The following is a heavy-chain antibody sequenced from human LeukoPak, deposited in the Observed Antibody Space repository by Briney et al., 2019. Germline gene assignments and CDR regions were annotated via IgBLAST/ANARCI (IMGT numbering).Heavy chain of an antibody. CDR3: ARDRAWLGESDY. CDR1: GFTFSSYG. V-gene: IGHV3-64*01. J-gene: IGHJ4*02. D-gene: IGHD3-10*01. Sequence: GGSLRLSCTASGFTFSSYGMHWVRQAPGKGLEYVSAISSNGGSTYYANSVKGRFTISRDNSKNTLYLQMGSLRAEDMAVYYCARDRAWLGESDYWGQGTLVTVSS. CDR2: ISSNGGST.